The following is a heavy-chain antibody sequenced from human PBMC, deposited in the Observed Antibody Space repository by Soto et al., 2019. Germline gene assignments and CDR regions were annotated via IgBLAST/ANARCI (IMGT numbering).Heavy chain of an antibody. CDR2: MYHSGST. D-gene: IGHD1-1*01. J-gene: IGHJ6*02. CDR1: GGSISSGGYS. V-gene: IGHV4-30-2*01. Sequence: SETLSLTCAVSGGSISSGGYSWSRSRQPPGKGMEWIGYMYHSGSTYYNPSLKSRVTISIDRSKNQFSLKLSSVTAADTAVYYCARDSGYLGPPAYYYYGMDVWGQGTTVTVSS. CDR3: ARDSGYLGPPAYYYYGMDV.